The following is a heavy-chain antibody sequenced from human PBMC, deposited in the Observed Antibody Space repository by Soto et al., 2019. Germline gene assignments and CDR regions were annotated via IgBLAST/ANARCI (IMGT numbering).Heavy chain of an antibody. CDR1: GFTFSSYA. J-gene: IGHJ4*02. D-gene: IGHD1-1*01. Sequence: LRLSCAASGFTFSSYAMSWVRQAPGKGLEWVSAISGSGGSTYYADSVKGRFTISRDNSKNTLYLQMNSLRAEDTAVYYCAKDSTGTEYFDYWGQGTLVTVSS. CDR3: AKDSTGTEYFDY. V-gene: IGHV3-23*01. CDR2: ISGSGGST.